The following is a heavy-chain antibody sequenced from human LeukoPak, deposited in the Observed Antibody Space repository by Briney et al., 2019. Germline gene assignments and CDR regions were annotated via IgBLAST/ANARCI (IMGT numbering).Heavy chain of an antibody. CDR1: GGSISSYY. CDR2: IYYSGST. Sequence: SETLSLTCTVSGGSISSYYWSWIRQPPGKGLEWIGYIYYSGSTNYNPSLKSRVTISVDTSSNQFSLKLSSVTAADTAVYYCARDTSGYRRGSFDYWGQGTLVTVSS. V-gene: IGHV4-59*01. CDR3: ARDTSGYRRGSFDY. D-gene: IGHD3-22*01. J-gene: IGHJ4*02.